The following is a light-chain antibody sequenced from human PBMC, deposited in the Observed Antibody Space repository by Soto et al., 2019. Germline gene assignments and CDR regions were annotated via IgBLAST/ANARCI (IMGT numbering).Light chain of an antibody. CDR1: SSDVGGYNY. V-gene: IGLV2-14*01. Sequence: SVLTQPASVSGSPGQSITISCTGTSSDVGGYNYVSWYQQHPGKAPKLMIHDVSDRPSGVSDRFSGSKSGNTASLTISGLQAEDEADYYCSSYAGAYTLVFGTGTKVTVL. CDR3: SSYAGAYTLV. CDR2: DVS. J-gene: IGLJ1*01.